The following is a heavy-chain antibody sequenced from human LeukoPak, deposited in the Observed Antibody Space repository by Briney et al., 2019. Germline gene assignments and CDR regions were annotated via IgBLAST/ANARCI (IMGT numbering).Heavy chain of an antibody. V-gene: IGHV4-59*01. J-gene: IGHJ4*02. Sequence: SEALSLTCTVSGDSIGFYYWNWIRQPPGKGLEWIGCVYYNGSSNYNPSLKGRVTISVDTSKIQFSLKLSSVTAADTAVYYWARSIKRGLFDYWGQGSLVTVSS. D-gene: IGHD3-10*01. CDR1: GDSIGFYY. CDR2: VYYNGSS. CDR3: ARSIKRGLFDY.